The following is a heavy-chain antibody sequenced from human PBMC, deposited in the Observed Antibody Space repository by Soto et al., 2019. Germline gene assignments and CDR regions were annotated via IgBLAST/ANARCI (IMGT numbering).Heavy chain of an antibody. CDR3: AAARIYYYYGMDV. CDR2: IVVGSGNT. D-gene: IGHD2-15*01. Sequence: SVKVSCKASGFTFTSSAVQWVRQARGQRLEWIGGIVVGSGNTNYAQKFQERVTIHRDMSTRTAYMELSSLRSEDTAVYYCAAARIYYYYGMDVWGQGTTVTVAS. J-gene: IGHJ6*02. CDR1: GFTFTSSA. V-gene: IGHV1-58*01.